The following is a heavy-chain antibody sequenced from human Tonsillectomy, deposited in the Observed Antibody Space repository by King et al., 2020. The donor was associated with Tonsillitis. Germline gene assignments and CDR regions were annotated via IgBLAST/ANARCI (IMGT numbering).Heavy chain of an antibody. CDR1: GFNFSNVW. CDR2: IKSKTDVGTT. D-gene: IGHD3-22*01. V-gene: IGHV3-15*01. CDR3: ITDPYYYDSSGYPLE. Sequence: QLVQSGGGLVKPGGSLRLSCAASGFNFSNVWMSWVRQAPGKGLEWVGRIKSKTDVGTTDYAAPVKGRFTISRDDSKNSLYLQMNSLKTEDAGVYYCITDPYYYDSSGYPLEWDQGTLVTVSS. J-gene: IGHJ4*02.